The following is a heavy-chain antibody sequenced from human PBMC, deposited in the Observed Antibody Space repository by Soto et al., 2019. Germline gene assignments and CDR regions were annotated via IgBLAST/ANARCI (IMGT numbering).Heavy chain of an antibody. D-gene: IGHD4-17*01. V-gene: IGHV3-23*01. CDR1: GFTFSSSA. CDR2: IGSGGDGI. Sequence: EVQLLESGGGLVQPGGSLRLSCAASGFTFSSSAMKWVRQAPGKGLEWVSVIGSGGDGIHYADSVKGRFTISRDNSKNTVNLQMNSLRAEDTAVYYCAPYGQHLMGSWGQGTMVTVSS. CDR3: APYGQHLMGS. J-gene: IGHJ5*02.